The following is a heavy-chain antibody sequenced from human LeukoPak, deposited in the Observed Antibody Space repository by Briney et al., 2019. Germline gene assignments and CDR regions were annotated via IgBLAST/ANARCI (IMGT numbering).Heavy chain of an antibody. CDR2: VNPNSGGT. Sequence: GASVTVSCKASGYTFTGYYMHWVRQAPGQGLEWMGWVNPNSGGTNYAQKFQGRVTMTRDTSISTAYMELSRLRSDDTAVYYCARDDPRCSSTSCYRRSDAFDIWGQGTMVTVSS. D-gene: IGHD2-2*02. CDR3: ARDDPRCSSTSCYRRSDAFDI. J-gene: IGHJ3*02. CDR1: GYTFTGYY. V-gene: IGHV1-2*02.